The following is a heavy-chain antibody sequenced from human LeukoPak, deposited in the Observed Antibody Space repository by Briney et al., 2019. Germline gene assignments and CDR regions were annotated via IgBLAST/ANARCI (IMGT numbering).Heavy chain of an antibody. D-gene: IGHD6-19*01. Sequence: ASVKVSCKASGYTFTSYYMHWVRQAPGQGVEGMGIINPSGGSTSYAQKFQGRVTMTRDTSTSTVYMELSSLRSEDTAVYYCARFLAVAGDAFDYWGQGTLVTVSS. CDR3: ARFLAVAGDAFDY. CDR2: INPSGGST. V-gene: IGHV1-46*01. J-gene: IGHJ4*02. CDR1: GYTFTSYY.